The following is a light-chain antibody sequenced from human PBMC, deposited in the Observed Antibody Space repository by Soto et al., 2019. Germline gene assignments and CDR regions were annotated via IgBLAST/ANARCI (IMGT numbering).Light chain of an antibody. V-gene: IGKV1-5*03. J-gene: IGKJ1*01. CDR1: HSISSW. CDR2: KAS. CDR3: QHYDSDSGA. Sequence: DIQMTQAPSTLSGSVGDRVTITCRASHSISSWLAWYQQKPGKAPKLLIYKASTLKRGVPYRFSGSGYGTEFTLTISSLRPEDFATYYCQHYDSDSGAFGQGTKVEFK.